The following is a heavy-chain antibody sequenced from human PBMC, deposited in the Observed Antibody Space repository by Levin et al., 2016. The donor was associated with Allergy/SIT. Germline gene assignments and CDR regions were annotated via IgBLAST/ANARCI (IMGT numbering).Heavy chain of an antibody. CDR2: INAGNGNT. V-gene: IGHV1-3*01. J-gene: IGHJ3*02. Sequence: WVRQAPGQRLEWMGWINAGNGNTKYSQKFQGRVTITRDTSASTAYMELSSLRSEDTAVYYCARDSGALTVTTYDDAFDIWGQGTMVTVSS. CDR3: ARDSGALTVTTYDDAFDI. D-gene: IGHD4-17*01.